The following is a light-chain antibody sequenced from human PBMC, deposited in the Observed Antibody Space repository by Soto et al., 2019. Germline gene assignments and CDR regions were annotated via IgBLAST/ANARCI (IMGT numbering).Light chain of an antibody. V-gene: IGLV1-44*01. CDR2: RSN. Sequence: QSVLTQPPSASGTPGQRVTISCSGSRSNIGSNTVNWYQQLPGTAPKLLIYRSNQRPSGVPDRFSGSKSGTSASLAISGLQSEDEADYFCAAWDDNLNGGVFGGGTKLTVL. CDR3: AAWDDNLNGGV. J-gene: IGLJ2*01. CDR1: RSNIGSNT.